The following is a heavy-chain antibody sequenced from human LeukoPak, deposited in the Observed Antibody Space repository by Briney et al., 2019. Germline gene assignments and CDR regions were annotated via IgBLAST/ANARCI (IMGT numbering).Heavy chain of an antibody. D-gene: IGHD3-3*01. V-gene: IGHV4-4*07. CDR3: VRGSLRSGYYPPNYGMDV. Sequence: SETLSLTCTVSGGSISSYYWSWIRQPAGKGLEWIGRIYTSGSTNYNPSLKSRVTMSVDTSKNQFSLKLSSVTAADTAVDYCVRGSLRSGYYPPNYGMDVWGQGTTVTVSS. CDR2: IYTSGST. J-gene: IGHJ6*02. CDR1: GGSISSYY.